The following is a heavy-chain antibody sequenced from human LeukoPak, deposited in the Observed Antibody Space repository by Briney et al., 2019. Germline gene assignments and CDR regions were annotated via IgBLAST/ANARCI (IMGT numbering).Heavy chain of an antibody. V-gene: IGHV5-10-1*01. CDR2: IDPRDSYI. CDR3: ARTSGGDDTNSEAFDV. CDR1: GYRFTNYW. D-gene: IGHD2-8*01. J-gene: IGHJ3*01. Sequence: GESLKISCKGSGYRFTNYWISWVRQMPGKGLEWMGRIDPRDSYINSSPSFQGHVTISADKPIATAYLQWSSLKASDTAMYYCARTSGGDDTNSEAFDVWGQGTMVTVSS.